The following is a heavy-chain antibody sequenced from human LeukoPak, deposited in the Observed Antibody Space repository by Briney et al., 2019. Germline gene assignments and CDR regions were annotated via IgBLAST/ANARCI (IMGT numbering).Heavy chain of an antibody. CDR2: IYPGDSDT. CDR1: GYRFTSYW. D-gene: IGHD4-17*01. V-gene: IGHV5-51*01. J-gene: IGHJ5*02. CDR3: ARGLGRVTTVIRGFDP. Sequence: GESLKISCKGSGYRFTSYWIAWVRQMPGKGLESMGIIYPGDSDTRYSPSFQGQVTISADKSISTAYLQWSSLKASDTAMYYCARGLGRVTTVIRGFDPWGQGTLVTVSS.